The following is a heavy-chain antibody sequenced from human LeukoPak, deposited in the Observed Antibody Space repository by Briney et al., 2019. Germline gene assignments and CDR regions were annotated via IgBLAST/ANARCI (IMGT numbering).Heavy chain of an antibody. J-gene: IGHJ5*02. CDR3: ARGGYYGSGNDFRFDP. D-gene: IGHD3-10*01. Sequence: SETLSLTCAVYGGSFSSYYWSWIRQPPGKGLEWIGEINHSGSTNYNPSLKSRVTISVDTSKSQFSLKLSSVTAADTAIYYCARGGYYGSGNDFRFDPWGQGTLVTVSS. CDR2: INHSGST. CDR1: GGSFSSYY. V-gene: IGHV4-34*01.